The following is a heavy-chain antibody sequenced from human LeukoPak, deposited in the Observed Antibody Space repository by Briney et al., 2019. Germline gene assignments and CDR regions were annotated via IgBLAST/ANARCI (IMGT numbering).Heavy chain of an antibody. J-gene: IGHJ6*03. CDR2: IIPIFGTA. D-gene: IGHD6-13*01. Sequence: SVKVSCKASGRTFTSYAISWVRRAPGQGLEWMRGIIPIFGTANYAQKFQGRVTITSDESTSTAYMELSSLRSEDTAVYYCARSRAAGTYYYYYYMDVWGKGTTVTISS. CDR1: GRTFTSYA. CDR3: ARSRAAGTYYYYYYMDV. V-gene: IGHV1-69*13.